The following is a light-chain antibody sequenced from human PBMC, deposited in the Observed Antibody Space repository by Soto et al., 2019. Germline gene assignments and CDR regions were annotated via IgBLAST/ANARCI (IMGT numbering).Light chain of an antibody. CDR1: SSDVGAYNY. Sequence: QSALTQPASVSGSPGQSITISCTGTSSDVGAYNYVSWYQQHPCKAPKLMIYEVSNRPSGASNRFSGSKSGNTASLNISGLQAEDEADYYFTSYTSSSTLVVFGGVTKLTVL. CDR2: EVS. V-gene: IGLV2-14*01. CDR3: TSYTSSSTLVV. J-gene: IGLJ2*01.